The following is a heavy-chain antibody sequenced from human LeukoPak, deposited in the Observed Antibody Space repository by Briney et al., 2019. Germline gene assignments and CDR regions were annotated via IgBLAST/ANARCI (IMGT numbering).Heavy chain of an antibody. J-gene: IGHJ4*02. CDR1: GFTFSSYS. Sequence: GGSLRLSCAASGFTFSSYSMNWVRQAPGKGLEWVSSISSSSSYIYYADSVKGRFTISRDNAKNSLYLQMNSLRAEDTAVYYCASPYDSRSGFDYWGQGTLVTVSS. CDR3: ASPYDSRSGFDY. V-gene: IGHV3-21*01. CDR2: ISSSSSYI. D-gene: IGHD3-22*01.